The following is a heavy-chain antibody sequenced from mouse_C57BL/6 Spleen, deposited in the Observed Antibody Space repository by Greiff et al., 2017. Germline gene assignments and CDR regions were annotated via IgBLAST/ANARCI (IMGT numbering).Heavy chain of an antibody. D-gene: IGHD1-1*01. Sequence: VQLQQPGAELVMPGASVKLSCKASGYTFTSYWMHWVKQRPGQGLEWIGEIDPSDSYTNYNQKFKGKSTLTVDKSSSTAYMQLSSLTSEDSAVEYCARIAYYYGSSSDVWGTGTTVTVSA. J-gene: IGHJ1*03. CDR2: IDPSDSYT. V-gene: IGHV1-69*01. CDR3: ARIAYYYGSSSDV. CDR1: GYTFTSYW.